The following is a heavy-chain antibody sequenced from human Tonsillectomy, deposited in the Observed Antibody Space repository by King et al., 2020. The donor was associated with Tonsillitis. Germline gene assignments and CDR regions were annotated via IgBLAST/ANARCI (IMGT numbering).Heavy chain of an antibody. CDR3: ARGNYASGRFGDFDL. V-gene: IGHV1-18*04. Sequence: VQLVESGAEVKKPGASVKVSCKASGYTFISYGISWVRQAPGQGLEWMGWISPYDANTNYAQKLQGRVTMTTDTSTSTAYMELRSLRSDETAVYYCARGNYASGRFGDFDLWGRGTLVTVSS. CDR2: ISPYDANT. J-gene: IGHJ2*01. D-gene: IGHD3-10*01. CDR1: GYTFISYG.